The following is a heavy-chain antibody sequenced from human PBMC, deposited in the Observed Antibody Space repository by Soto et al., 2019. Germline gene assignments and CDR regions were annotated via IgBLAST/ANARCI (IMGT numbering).Heavy chain of an antibody. CDR2: IYTSGST. V-gene: IGHV4-4*07. CDR3: ARVRGNWFDP. J-gene: IGHJ5*02. CDR1: GGSISSYY. Sequence: PSETLSLTCTVSGGSISSYYWSWIRQPAGKGLKWIGRIYTSGSTNYNPSLKSRVTMSVDTSKNQFSLKLSSVTAADTAVYYCARVRGNWFDPWGQGTLVTVSS.